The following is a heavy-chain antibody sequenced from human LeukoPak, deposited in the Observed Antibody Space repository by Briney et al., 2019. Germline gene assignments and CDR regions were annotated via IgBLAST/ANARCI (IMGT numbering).Heavy chain of an antibody. J-gene: IGHJ4*02. CDR3: ARDVSIAARPAFDY. CDR1: GFTVSSNY. CDR2: IYSGGDT. V-gene: IGHV3-66*01. Sequence: GGSLRLSCAASGFTVSSNYMSWVRQAAGKGLEWVSVIYSGGDTYYANSVRGRFTISRDNSKNTMYLQMNSLRAEDTAIYYYARDVSIAARPAFDYWGQGTLVTVSS. D-gene: IGHD6-6*01.